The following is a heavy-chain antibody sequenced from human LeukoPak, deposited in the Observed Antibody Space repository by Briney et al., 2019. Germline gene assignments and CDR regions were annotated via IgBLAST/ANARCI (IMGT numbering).Heavy chain of an antibody. J-gene: IGHJ6*03. CDR2: INPNDSRT. V-gene: IGHV1-46*01. Sequence: GPSVNVSCKASGYTFTSYSMNWVRQAPGQGPEWMGIINPNDSRTTYAQKFQGRVTMTRDMYTSTVYMELSSLRSEDTPVYYCARLARYSWSPISPLYYYYYMDVWGRGTTVTVSS. D-gene: IGHD1-26*01. CDR3: ARLARYSWSPISPLYYYYYMDV. CDR1: GYTFTSYS.